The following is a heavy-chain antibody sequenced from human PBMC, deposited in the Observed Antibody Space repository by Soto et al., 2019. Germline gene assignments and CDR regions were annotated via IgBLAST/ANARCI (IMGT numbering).Heavy chain of an antibody. V-gene: IGHV3-30*18. CDR2: ISYDGSNK. CDR1: GFTFSSYG. Sequence: GGSLRLSCAASGFTFSSYGMHWVRQAPGKGLEWVAVISYDGSNKYYADSVKGRFTISRDNSKNTLYLQMNSLRAEDTAVYYCAKGRCSSGGSCYSGRYIDGMDVWGQGTTVTVSS. J-gene: IGHJ6*02. CDR3: AKGRCSSGGSCYSGRYIDGMDV. D-gene: IGHD2-15*01.